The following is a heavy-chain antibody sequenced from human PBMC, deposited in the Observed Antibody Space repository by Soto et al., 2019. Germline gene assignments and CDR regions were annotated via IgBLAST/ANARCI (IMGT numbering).Heavy chain of an antibody. CDR2: VCPIGTP. J-gene: IGHJ6*02. CDR3: ARDRGSYGMDV. Sequence: QVQLQESGPGLVKPSQTLSLTCTVSGDSVSGGYYWSWVRQRPRKGLEWIGYVCPIGTPYYSPSLNSRVSISLDTSKNQLSLEVRSVTAADTAVYYCARDRGSYGMDVWGQGTTVTVSS. CDR1: GDSVSGGYY. V-gene: IGHV4-31*03.